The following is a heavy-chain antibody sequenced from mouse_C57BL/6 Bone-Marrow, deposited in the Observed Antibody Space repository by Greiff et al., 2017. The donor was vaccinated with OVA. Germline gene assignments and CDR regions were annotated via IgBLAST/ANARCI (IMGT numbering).Heavy chain of an antibody. J-gene: IGHJ4*01. CDR3: ARHPPTGAMDY. CDR2: ISNGGGST. Sequence: EVMLVESGGGLVQPGGSLKLSCAASGFTFSDYYMYWVRQTPEKRLEWVAYISNGGGSTYYPDTVKGRFTISRDNAKNTLYLQMSRLKSEDTAMYYCARHPPTGAMDYWGQGTSVTVSS. V-gene: IGHV5-12*01. CDR1: GFTFSDYY.